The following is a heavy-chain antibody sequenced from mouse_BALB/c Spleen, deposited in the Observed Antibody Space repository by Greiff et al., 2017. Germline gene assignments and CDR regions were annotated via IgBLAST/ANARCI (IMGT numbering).Heavy chain of an antibody. V-gene: IGHV5-6*01. CDR3: ARTRGNDAMDY. CDR2: ISSGGSYT. Sequence: EVMLVESGGDLVKPGGSLKLSCAASGFTFSSYGMSWVRQTPDKRLEWVATISSGGSYTYYPDSVKGRFTISRDNAKNTLYLQMSSLKSEDTAMYYCARTRGNDAMDYWGQGTSVTVSS. CDR1: GFTFSSYG. D-gene: IGHD2-1*01. J-gene: IGHJ4*01.